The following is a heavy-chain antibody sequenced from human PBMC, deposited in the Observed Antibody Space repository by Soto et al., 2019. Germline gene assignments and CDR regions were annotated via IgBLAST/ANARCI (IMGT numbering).Heavy chain of an antibody. CDR2: IKQDGSEK. CDR1: GFTFSSYW. D-gene: IGHD3-16*01. CDR3: TRVPRGWGMGYTPTDY. V-gene: IGHV3-7*03. Sequence: EVQLVESGGGLVQPGGSLRLSCAASGFTFSSYWMSWVRQAPGKGLEWVANIKQDGSEKYYVDSVKGRFTISRDNAKNSLYLQMNSLRAEDTAVYYCTRVPRGWGMGYTPTDYLGQGTLVTVSS. J-gene: IGHJ4*02.